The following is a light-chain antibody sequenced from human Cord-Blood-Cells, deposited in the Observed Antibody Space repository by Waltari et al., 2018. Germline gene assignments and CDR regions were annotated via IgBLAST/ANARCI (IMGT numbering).Light chain of an antibody. Sequence: DIVMTQSPLSMPVTPGEPASISCRSSQSLLHSNGYNYLDWYLQKPVQSPQLLIYLGSNRASGVPDRCSGSGSGTDFTLKISRVEAEDVGVYYCMQALQTPLTFGGGTKVEIK. V-gene: IGKV2-28*01. CDR2: LGS. J-gene: IGKJ4*01. CDR3: MQALQTPLT. CDR1: QSLLHSNGYNY.